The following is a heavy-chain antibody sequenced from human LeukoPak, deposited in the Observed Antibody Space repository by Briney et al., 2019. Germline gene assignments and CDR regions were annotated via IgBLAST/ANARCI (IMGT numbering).Heavy chain of an antibody. CDR1: GFTFSNYC. J-gene: IGHJ4*02. V-gene: IGHV3-74*01. CDR3: ARGSHDFDY. CDR2: INSDGSST. Sequence: PGGSLRLSCAASGFTFSNYCMHWVRQAPGKGLVWVSRINSDGSSTNYADSVKGRFTISRDNAKNTLYLQMNSLRDEDTAVFYCARGSHDFDYWGQGTLVTVSS.